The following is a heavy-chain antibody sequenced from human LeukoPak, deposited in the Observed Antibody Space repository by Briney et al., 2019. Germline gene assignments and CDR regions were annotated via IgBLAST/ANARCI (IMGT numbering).Heavy chain of an antibody. Sequence: PARSMRPSCAAAGFSSTNYAMSWVRQLQGNGLEWVSAIPGSGGTTYYADSVKGRFTISRDNSKNTLYLQINSLRAEDTDVYYCAKAYYGDYKSATDCWGQGTLVTVSS. CDR1: GFSSTNYA. V-gene: IGHV3-23*01. CDR3: AKAYYGDYKSATDC. CDR2: IPGSGGTT. J-gene: IGHJ4*02. D-gene: IGHD4-17*01.